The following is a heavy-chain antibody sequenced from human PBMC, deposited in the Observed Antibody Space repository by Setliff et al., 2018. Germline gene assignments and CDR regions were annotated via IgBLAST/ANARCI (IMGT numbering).Heavy chain of an antibody. J-gene: IGHJ4*02. CDR3: ARLSTSGSYYSLIDY. V-gene: IGHV3-48*03. CDR1: GFTFSSYE. Sequence: GESLKISCAASGFTFSSYEMNWVRLAPGKGLEWVSYISSSGANIYYADSVKGRFTISRDNAKNSLYLQMNSLRAEDTAVHYCARLSTSGSYYSLIDYWGQGTLVTVSS. D-gene: IGHD3-10*01. CDR2: ISSSGANI.